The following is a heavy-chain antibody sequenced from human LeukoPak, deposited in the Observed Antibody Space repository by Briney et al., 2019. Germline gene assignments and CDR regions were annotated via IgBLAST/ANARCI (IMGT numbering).Heavy chain of an antibody. CDR2: ISYDGSNK. CDR3: ARSLVRYCSSTSCYPVLGY. D-gene: IGHD2-2*01. Sequence: GGSLRLSCVASGFTFSSYAMPWVRQAPGKGLEWVAVISYDGSNKYYADSVKGRFTISRDNSKNTLYLQMNSLRAEDTAVYYCARSLVRYCSSTSCYPVLGYWGQGTLVTVSS. V-gene: IGHV3-30-3*01. J-gene: IGHJ4*02. CDR1: GFTFSSYA.